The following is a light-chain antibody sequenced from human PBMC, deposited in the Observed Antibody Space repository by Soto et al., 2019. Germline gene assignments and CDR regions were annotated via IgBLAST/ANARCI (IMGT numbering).Light chain of an antibody. CDR1: QSVSSSY. CDR2: GAS. CDR3: QQYGRSPPNT. J-gene: IGKJ2*01. Sequence: EIVLTQSTGTLSLSPGERATLSCRASQSVSSSYLAWYQQKPGQAPRLLIYGASIRATGIPDRFSGGGSGTDFTLTISRLEPEDFAVYYCQQYGRSPPNTFGQGTKLEIK. V-gene: IGKV3-20*01.